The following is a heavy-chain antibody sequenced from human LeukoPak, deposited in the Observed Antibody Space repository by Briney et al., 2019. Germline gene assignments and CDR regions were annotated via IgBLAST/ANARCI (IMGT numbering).Heavy chain of an antibody. CDR2: IYPGDSDT. Sequence: GESLKISCKGSGYSFTSYWIGWVRQMPGKGLEWMGIIYPGDSDTRHSPSFQGQVTISADKSISTAYLQWSSLKASDTAMYYCARRGYCSGGSCLYFDYWGQGTLVTVSS. J-gene: IGHJ4*02. D-gene: IGHD2-15*01. CDR1: GYSFTSYW. CDR3: ARRGYCSGGSCLYFDY. V-gene: IGHV5-51*01.